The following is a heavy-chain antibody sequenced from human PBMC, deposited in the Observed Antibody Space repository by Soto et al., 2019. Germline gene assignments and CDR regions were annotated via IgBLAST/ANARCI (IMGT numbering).Heavy chain of an antibody. CDR2: MSPSTGNT. CDR1: GYTFTFYD. Sequence: VQLVQSGAEVKKPGASVKLSCKASGYTFTFYDINWVRQAPGRGLEWMGWMSPSTGNTGYAQRFEGRVTMTSDTSISPAYTEVTRLIPDDTAVYYCARYFDPLDVWGQGTTVTVSS. V-gene: IGHV1-8*01. CDR3: ARYFDPLDV. D-gene: IGHD3-9*01. J-gene: IGHJ6*02.